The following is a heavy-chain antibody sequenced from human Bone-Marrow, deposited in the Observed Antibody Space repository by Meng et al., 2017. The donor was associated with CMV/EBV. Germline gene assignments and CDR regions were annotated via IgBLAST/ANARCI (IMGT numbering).Heavy chain of an antibody. CDR2: ISSSGLTI. CDR3: ARAPQGRIVVVPAATDGMDV. CDR1: RFTFSSYE. Sequence: GGSLRLSCAASRFTFSSYEMNWVRQAPGKGLEWVSYISSSGLTIYYADSVRGRFTISRDNAKNSLYLQMNSLRAEDTALYYCARAPQGRIVVVPAATDGMDVWDQGTTVTVSS. J-gene: IGHJ6*02. D-gene: IGHD2-2*01. V-gene: IGHV3-48*03.